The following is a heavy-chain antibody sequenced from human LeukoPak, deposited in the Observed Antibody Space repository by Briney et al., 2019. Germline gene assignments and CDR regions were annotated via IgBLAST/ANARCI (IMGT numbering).Heavy chain of an antibody. CDR2: IIPIFGTA. Sequence: SVTVSCKASGGTFSSYAISWVRQAPGQGLEWMGGIIPIFGTANYAQKFQGRVTITADESTSTAYMELSSLRSEDTAVYYCARSITGMPDAFDIWGQGTMVTVSS. CDR1: GGTFSSYA. CDR3: ARSITGMPDAFDI. J-gene: IGHJ3*02. D-gene: IGHD1-20*01. V-gene: IGHV1-69*13.